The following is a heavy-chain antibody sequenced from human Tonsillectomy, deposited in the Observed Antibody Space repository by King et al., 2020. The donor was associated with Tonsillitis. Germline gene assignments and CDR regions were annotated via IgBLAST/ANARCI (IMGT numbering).Heavy chain of an antibody. V-gene: IGHV4-30-4*01. CDR3: ARNLWLRTPFWGFDP. CDR1: GGSITSGDYY. J-gene: IGHJ5*02. D-gene: IGHD6-19*01. CDR2: MYYDGST. Sequence: VQLQESGPGLVKPSQTLSLTCTVSGGSITSGDYYWNWIRQPPGKGLEWSGYMYYDGSTIYNPSLKSRLTISLDTSKNQLSLKLSSVTASDTAVYFFARNLWLRTPFWGFDPWGQGTLVTVSS.